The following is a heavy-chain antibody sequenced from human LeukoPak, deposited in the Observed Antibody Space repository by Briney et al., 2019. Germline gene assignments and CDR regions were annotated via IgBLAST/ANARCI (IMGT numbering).Heavy chain of an antibody. CDR1: GFTYSSYA. J-gene: IGHJ4*02. V-gene: IGHV3-23*01. D-gene: IGHD7-27*01. Sequence: GGSLRLSCAASGFTYSSYAMSWVRQAPGKGLEWVSAISSSGGSTYYADSVKGRFTISRDNSKNTLFLQMNSLRAEDTAVYYCAKGESNWDYYFDYWGQGTLSPSPQ. CDR2: ISSSGGST. CDR3: AKGESNWDYYFDY.